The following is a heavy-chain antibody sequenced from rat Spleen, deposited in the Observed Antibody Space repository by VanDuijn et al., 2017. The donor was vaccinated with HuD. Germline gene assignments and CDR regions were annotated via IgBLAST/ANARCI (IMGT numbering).Heavy chain of an antibody. CDR2: IWTGGST. J-gene: IGHJ2*01. V-gene: IGHV2-43*01. CDR1: GFSLTRYH. Sequence: QVQLKESGPGLVQPSQTLYLTCTVSGFSLTRYHVTWVRQPPGKGLEWMGVIWTGGSTTYDSLLKSRLSISRDISKCQVFLSMNSLQTEDTATYYCARDAGILRYWGQGVMVTVSS. CDR3: ARDAGILRY. D-gene: IGHD1-6*01.